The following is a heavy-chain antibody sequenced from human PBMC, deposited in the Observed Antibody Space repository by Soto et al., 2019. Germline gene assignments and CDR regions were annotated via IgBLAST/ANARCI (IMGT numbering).Heavy chain of an antibody. CDR2: IIPIFGTA. CDR1: GGTFSSYA. V-gene: IGHV1-69*13. J-gene: IGHJ3*02. CDR3: ARDERGRGCDAFDI. Sequence: SVKVSCKASGGTFSSYAISWVRQAPGQGLEWMGGIIPIFGTANYAQKFQGRVTITADESTSTAYMELSSLRSEDTAVYYCARDERGRGCDAFDIWGQGTMVTVSS.